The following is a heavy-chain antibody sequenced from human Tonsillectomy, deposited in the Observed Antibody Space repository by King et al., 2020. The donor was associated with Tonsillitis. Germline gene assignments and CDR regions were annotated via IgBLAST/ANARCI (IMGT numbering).Heavy chain of an antibody. V-gene: IGHV5-51*01. Sequence: VQLVESGVEVKKPGESLKISCKGSGYSFTNYLIGWVRQMTGKGLEWMGISYPGDSDTSYSPSFQGQVTISAEKSISTAYLPWGSLKASDTAKYYCARRQGGATNYYFDFWGQGTLVTVSS. D-gene: IGHD1-1*01. CDR3: ARRQGGATNYYFDF. CDR2: SYPGDSDT. CDR1: GYSFTNYL. J-gene: IGHJ4*02.